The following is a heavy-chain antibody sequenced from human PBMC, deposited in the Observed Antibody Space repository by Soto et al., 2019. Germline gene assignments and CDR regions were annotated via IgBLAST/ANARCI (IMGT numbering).Heavy chain of an antibody. CDR3: ARGYGSGSYYYYYYYMDV. CDR1: GGTFSSYT. CDR2: IIPILGIA. D-gene: IGHD3-10*01. J-gene: IGHJ6*03. V-gene: IGHV1-69*02. Sequence: VQLVQSGAEVKKPGSSVKVSCKASGGTFSSYTISWVRQAPGQGLEWMGRIIPILGIANYAQKFQGRVTITADKSTSTAYMELSSLRSEDTAVYYCARGYGSGSYYYYYYYMDVWGKGTTVTVSS.